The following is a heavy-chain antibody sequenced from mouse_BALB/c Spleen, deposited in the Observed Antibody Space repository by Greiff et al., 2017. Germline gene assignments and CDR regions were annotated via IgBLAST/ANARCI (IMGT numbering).Heavy chain of an antibody. CDR2: VNPNNGGT. CDR1: GYSFTGYY. CDR3: ARLLGELYYFDY. J-gene: IGHJ2*01. D-gene: IGHD2-1*01. V-gene: IGHV1-26*01. Sequence: VQLKQSGPELVKPGASVKISCKASGYSFTGYYMHWVKQSHGKSLEWIGRVNPNNGGTSYNQKFKGKAILTVDKSSSTAYMELRSLTSEDSAVYYCARLLGELYYFDYWGQGTTLTVSS.